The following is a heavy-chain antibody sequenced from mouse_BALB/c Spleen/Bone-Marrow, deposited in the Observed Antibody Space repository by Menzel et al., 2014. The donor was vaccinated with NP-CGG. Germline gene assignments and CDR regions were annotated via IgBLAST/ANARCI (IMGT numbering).Heavy chain of an antibody. CDR3: ARTFQPRRAMDY. CDR1: GYTFTSYW. V-gene: IGHV1-74*01. D-gene: IGHD6-1*01. CDR2: IVPSNSET. Sequence: VKLVESGPELVRPGASVKMSCKASGYTFTSYWMHWVKQRPGQGLEWIGMIVPSNSETRLNQKFKDKATLNVDKSSNAAYMHLSSLTSEDSAVYYCARTFQPRRAMDYWGQGSSVTVSS. J-gene: IGHJ4*01.